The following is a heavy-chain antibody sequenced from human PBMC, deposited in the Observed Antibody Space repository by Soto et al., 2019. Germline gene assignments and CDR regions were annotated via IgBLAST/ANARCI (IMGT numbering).Heavy chain of an antibody. CDR3: ARAGELSLRHFDS. Sequence: GGSLRLSCAASGVTFSSYGMNGVRQTPGKGLEWVSYISIRSTNIHYADSVKGRFTISRDNAKNSLYLQMNSLGAEDTAVYYCARAGELSLRHFDSWGQGTLVTVSS. J-gene: IGHJ4*02. D-gene: IGHD3-16*01. CDR2: ISIRSTNI. V-gene: IGHV3-48*01. CDR1: GVTFSSYG.